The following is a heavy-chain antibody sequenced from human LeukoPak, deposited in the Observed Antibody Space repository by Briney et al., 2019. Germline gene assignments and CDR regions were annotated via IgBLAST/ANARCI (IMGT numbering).Heavy chain of an antibody. V-gene: IGHV3-23*01. CDR1: GLSFLSYF. Sequence: PGGSLRLSCAASGLSFLSYFMTWARQPPGKGLEWVSAISASGDETHYADSVKDRFTISRDNSKNTLSLQMNSLRADDTAVYYCAKPGVLMVYAPFDSWGQGTLVTVSS. CDR2: ISASGDET. J-gene: IGHJ4*02. CDR3: AKPGVLMVYAPFDS. D-gene: IGHD2-8*01.